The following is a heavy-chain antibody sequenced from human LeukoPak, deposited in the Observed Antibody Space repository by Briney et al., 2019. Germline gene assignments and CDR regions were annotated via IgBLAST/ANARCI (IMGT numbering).Heavy chain of an antibody. CDR2: ISGSGTIT. CDR3: VRILEGYSYYMDA. V-gene: IGHV3-11*04. Sequence: PGGSLRLSCAASGFTFSDYYMAWLRQAPGKGLNWVSYISGSGTITYYADSLKGRFTISRDNAKNSLFLQMDSLRAEDTAVYYCVRILEGYSYYMDAWGKGTTVIVSS. J-gene: IGHJ6*03. CDR1: GFTFSDYY.